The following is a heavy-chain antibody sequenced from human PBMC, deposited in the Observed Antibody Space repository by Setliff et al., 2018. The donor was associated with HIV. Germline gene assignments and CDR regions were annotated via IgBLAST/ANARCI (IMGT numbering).Heavy chain of an antibody. CDR1: GFTFSSYH. CDR2: ITSTSSII. CDR3: ARDGGRGGAVDY. V-gene: IGHV3-48*01. Sequence: LRLSCAASGFTFSSYHMDWVRQAPGKGLEWVSYITSTSSIIYYADSVKGRFTISRDNAKNSLYLQMDSLRAEDTAVYFCARDGGRGGAVDYWGQGTLVTVSS. D-gene: IGHD2-15*01. J-gene: IGHJ4*02.